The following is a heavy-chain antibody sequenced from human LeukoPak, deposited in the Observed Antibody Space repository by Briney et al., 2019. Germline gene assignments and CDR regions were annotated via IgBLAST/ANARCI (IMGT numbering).Heavy chain of an antibody. CDR2: IYYTGST. CDR3: AQTTGWPGFDF. V-gene: IGHV4-59*08. D-gene: IGHD6-19*01. CDR1: GGSISTYY. J-gene: IGHJ4*02. Sequence: PSETLSLTCTVSGGSISTYYWTWIRQPPGKGLEWIGYIYYTGSTNYNPSLTSRVTISVDTSKNQFSLSLTSVTAADTAMYYCAQTTGWPGFDFWGPGALVTVSS.